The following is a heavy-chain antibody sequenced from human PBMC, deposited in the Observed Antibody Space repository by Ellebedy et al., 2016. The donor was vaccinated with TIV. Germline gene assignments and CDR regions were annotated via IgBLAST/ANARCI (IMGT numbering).Heavy chain of an antibody. J-gene: IGHJ2*01. CDR1: GFTFSSYW. Sequence: GGSLRLSCAASGFTFSSYWMGWVRQAPGKGLEFVANIEQNGSDKNYVDSVKGRFTISRDNAENSLYLQMNSLTGEDTVLYYCARWSGGFDIWGRGTLVIVSS. CDR3: ARWSGGFDI. V-gene: IGHV3-7*01. D-gene: IGHD3-16*01. CDR2: IEQNGSDK.